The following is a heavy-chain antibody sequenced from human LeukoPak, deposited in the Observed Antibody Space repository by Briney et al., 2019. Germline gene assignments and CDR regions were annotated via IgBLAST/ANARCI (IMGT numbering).Heavy chain of an antibody. Sequence: GGSLRLSCAAYGFTFSSYEMNWDRQAPGKGLEWVSYISSSGSTIYYADSVKGRFTISRDNAKNSLYLQMNSLRAEDTAVYYCARDAPYCTNGVCYYYYGMDVWGQGATVTVSS. J-gene: IGHJ6*02. CDR2: ISSSGSTI. CDR1: GFTFSSYE. D-gene: IGHD2-8*01. V-gene: IGHV3-48*03. CDR3: ARDAPYCTNGVCYYYYGMDV.